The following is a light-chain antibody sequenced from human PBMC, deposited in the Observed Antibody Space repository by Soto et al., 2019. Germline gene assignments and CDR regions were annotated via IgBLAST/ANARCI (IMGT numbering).Light chain of an antibody. CDR3: QQLNYWPRIT. V-gene: IGKV3-15*01. J-gene: IGKJ5*01. CDR2: GAS. CDR1: QSVGTN. Sequence: DIVLTQSPDTLSLPPGEWATLSCRASQSVGTNLAWYQQRPGQAPRLLVYGASTRASGIPPRFSGSGSGTDFTLTISSLQSEDFAVYYCQQLNYWPRITFGQGTRLEIK.